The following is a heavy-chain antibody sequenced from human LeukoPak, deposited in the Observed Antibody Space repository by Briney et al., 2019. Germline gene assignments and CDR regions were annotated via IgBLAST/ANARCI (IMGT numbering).Heavy chain of an antibody. D-gene: IGHD5-18*01. CDR1: GGSFSGYY. CDR3: ASGKAGYSYGYYYYYMDV. Sequence: SETLSLTCAVYGGSFSGYYWSWIRQPPGKGLEWIGEINHSGSTNYNPSLKSRVTISVDTSKNQFSLKLSSVTAADTAVYYCASGKAGYSYGYYYYYMDVWGKGTTVTVSS. V-gene: IGHV4-34*01. J-gene: IGHJ6*03. CDR2: INHSGST.